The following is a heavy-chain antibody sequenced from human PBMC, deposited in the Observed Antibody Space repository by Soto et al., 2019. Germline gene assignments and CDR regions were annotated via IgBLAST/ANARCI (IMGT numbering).Heavy chain of an antibody. CDR1: GGSISSSDYY. J-gene: IGHJ4*02. CDR3: ARWNSYGYYFDY. V-gene: IGHV4-39*01. D-gene: IGHD5-18*01. Sequence: SETLSLTCTVSGGSISSSDYYWGWIRQPPGKGLEWIGNIYYSGSASYNPSLKSRVTISVDTSKNQVSLKLSSVTAEDTAVYYCARWNSYGYYFDYWGQGTLVTVSS. CDR2: IYYSGSA.